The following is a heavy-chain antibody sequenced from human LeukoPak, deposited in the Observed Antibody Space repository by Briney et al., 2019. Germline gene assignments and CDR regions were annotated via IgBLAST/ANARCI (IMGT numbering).Heavy chain of an antibody. Sequence: GGSLRLSCAASGFTFSSYWMNWVRQAPGKGLEWVSYISSSGSTIYYADSVKGRFTISRDNAKNSLYLQMNSLRAEDTAVYYCARDNDSRDPPHFDYWGQGTLVTVSS. CDR2: ISSSGSTI. CDR3: ARDNDSRDPPHFDY. V-gene: IGHV3-48*04. D-gene: IGHD3-16*01. J-gene: IGHJ4*02. CDR1: GFTFSSYW.